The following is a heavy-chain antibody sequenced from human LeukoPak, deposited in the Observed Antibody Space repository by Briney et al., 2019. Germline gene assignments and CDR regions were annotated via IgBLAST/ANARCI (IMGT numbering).Heavy chain of an antibody. CDR2: IIPIFGTA. D-gene: IGHD7-27*01. V-gene: IGHV1-69*13. J-gene: IGHJ3*02. Sequence: GASVKVSCKASGGTFSSYAISWVRQAPGQGLEWMGGIIPIFGTANYAQKFQGRVTITADESTSTAYMELSSLRSEDTAVYYCAKLGISAFDIWGQGTMVTVSS. CDR1: GGTFSSYA. CDR3: AKLGISAFDI.